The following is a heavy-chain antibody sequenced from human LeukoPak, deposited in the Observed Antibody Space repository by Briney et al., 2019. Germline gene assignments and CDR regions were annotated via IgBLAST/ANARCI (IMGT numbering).Heavy chain of an antibody. CDR1: GGSVSSGDYY. CDR3: ASIAVVAAAIDY. CDR2: IYDSGTT. J-gene: IGHJ4*02. V-gene: IGHV4-30-4*01. Sequence: SQTLSLTCTVSGGSVSSGDYYWSWIRQPPGPGLEWIGYIYDSGTTSYNPSLKSRVTISVDTSKNQFSLRLSSVTAADTAVYYCASIAVVAAAIDYWGQGTLVTVSS. D-gene: IGHD2-2*01.